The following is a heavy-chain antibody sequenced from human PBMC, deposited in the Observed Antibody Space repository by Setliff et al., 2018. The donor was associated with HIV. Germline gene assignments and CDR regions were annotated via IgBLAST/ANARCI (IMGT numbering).Heavy chain of an antibody. D-gene: IGHD3-10*01. CDR2: IYYSGST. CDR3: ARQVDTVVRGVRALAHFDL. CDR1: GSSIGDYY. Sequence: LSLTCTVSGSSIGDYYWSWIRQSPGKGLEWIGYIYYSGSTNYNPSLKSRVTISIDTSKHQFSLKLSSVTAADTAVYYCARQVDTVVRGVRALAHFDLWGRGTLVT. J-gene: IGHJ2*01. V-gene: IGHV4-59*08.